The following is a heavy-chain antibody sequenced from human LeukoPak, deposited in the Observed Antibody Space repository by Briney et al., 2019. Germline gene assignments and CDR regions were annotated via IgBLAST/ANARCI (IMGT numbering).Heavy chain of an antibody. CDR1: GFPLRSYG. CDR2: ISYDGSNK. Sequence: GGSLRLSCAASGFPLRSYGMHWVRQAPGKGLEWVAVISYDGSNKYYADSVKGRFTISRDISNNTLDLQMNSLRGEDTAVYYCAKDGVLYYDSWSGYIPRYYYMDVWGKGTTVTVSS. V-gene: IGHV3-30*18. CDR3: AKDGVLYYDSWSGYIPRYYYMDV. J-gene: IGHJ6*03. D-gene: IGHD3-3*01.